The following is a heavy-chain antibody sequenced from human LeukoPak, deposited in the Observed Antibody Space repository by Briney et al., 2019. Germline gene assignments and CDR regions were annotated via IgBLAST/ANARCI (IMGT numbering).Heavy chain of an antibody. CDR2: MYDGGIT. V-gene: IGHV4-59*01. J-gene: IGHJ5*02. CDR3: ARHDTSWSWFDP. CDR1: GGSFSRYY. Sequence: SETLSLTCVVYGGSFSRYYWSWIRQPPRKGLEWIGFMYDGGITNYNPSLKSRVNISVDTSKNQFSLRLTSVTAADTAVYYCARHDTSWSWFDPWGQGTLLTVSS. D-gene: IGHD2-2*01.